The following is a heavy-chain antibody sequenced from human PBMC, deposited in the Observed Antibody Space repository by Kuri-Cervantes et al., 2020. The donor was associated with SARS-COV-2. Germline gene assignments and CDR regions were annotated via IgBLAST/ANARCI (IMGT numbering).Heavy chain of an antibody. D-gene: IGHD2-2*01. J-gene: IGHJ6*03. CDR3: ARGCSSTSCYQFNHYYYMDV. CDR2: INHSGST. V-gene: IGHV4-34*01. CDR1: GGSFSGYY. Sequence: SQTLSLTCAVYGGSFSGYYWSWIRQPPGKGLEWIGEINHSGSTNYNPSLKSRVTISVDTSKNQFSLKLSSVTAADTAVYYCARGCSSTSCYQFNHYYYMDVWGKGTTVTVSS.